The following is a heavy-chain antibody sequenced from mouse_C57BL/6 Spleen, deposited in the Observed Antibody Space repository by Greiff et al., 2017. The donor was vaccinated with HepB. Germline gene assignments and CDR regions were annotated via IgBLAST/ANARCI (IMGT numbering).Heavy chain of an antibody. CDR1: GFTFSDYG. D-gene: IGHD2-1*01. J-gene: IGHJ2*01. CDR3: ARGYYGNYGFDY. CDR2: ISSGSSTI. Sequence: EVKVVESGGGLVKPGGSLKLSCAASGFTFSDYGMHWVRQAPEKGLEWVAYISSGSSTIYYADTVKGRFTISRDNAKNTLFLQMTSLRSEDTAMYYCARGYYGNYGFDYWGQGTTLTVSS. V-gene: IGHV5-17*01.